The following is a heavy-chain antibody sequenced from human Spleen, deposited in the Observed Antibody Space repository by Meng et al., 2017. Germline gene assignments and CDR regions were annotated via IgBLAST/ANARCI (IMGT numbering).Heavy chain of an antibody. Sequence: GGSLRLSCAASGFTFSSYSMNWVRQAPGKGLEWVSSISSNSSYIYYADSVKGRFTISRDNAKNSLYLQMSSLRAEDTSIYFCARRGTTYCTSASCRPTWFDPWGQGTLVTVSS. V-gene: IGHV3-21*01. CDR3: ARRGTTYCTSASCRPTWFDP. J-gene: IGHJ5*02. CDR1: GFTFSSYS. CDR2: ISSNSSYI. D-gene: IGHD2-2*01.